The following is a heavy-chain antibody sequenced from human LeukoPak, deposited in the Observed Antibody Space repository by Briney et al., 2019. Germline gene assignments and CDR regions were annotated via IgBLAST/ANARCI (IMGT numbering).Heavy chain of an antibody. V-gene: IGHV3-23*01. CDR2: ISGSGGST. J-gene: IGHJ4*02. CDR1: GFTFSSYA. D-gene: IGHD6-19*01. CDR3: AKDLDKAVAGTFFY. Sequence: GASLRLSCAASGFTFSSYAMSWVRQAPGKGLEWVSAISGSGGSTYYADSVKGRFTISRDNSKNTLYLQMNSLRAEDTAVYYYAKDLDKAVAGTFFYWGQGTLVTVSS.